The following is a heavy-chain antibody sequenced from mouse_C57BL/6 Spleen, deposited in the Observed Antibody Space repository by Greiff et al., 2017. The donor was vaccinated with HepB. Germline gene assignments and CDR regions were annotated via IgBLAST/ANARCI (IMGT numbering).Heavy chain of an antibody. CDR3: ARSGGGYWYFDV. CDR1: GYTFTSYG. CDR2: IYPRSGNT. V-gene: IGHV1-81*01. Sequence: QVQLQQSGAELARPGASVKLSCKASGYTFTSYGISWVKQSTGQGLEWIGEIYPRSGNTYHNEKFKGKATLTADKSSSTAYMELRSLTSEDSAVYFCARSGGGYWYFDVWGTGTTVTVSS. D-gene: IGHD3-1*01. J-gene: IGHJ1*03.